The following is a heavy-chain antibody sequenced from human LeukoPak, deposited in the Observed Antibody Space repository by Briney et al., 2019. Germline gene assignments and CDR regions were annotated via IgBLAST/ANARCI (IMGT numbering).Heavy chain of an antibody. Sequence: GGSLSLSCAASGFTFCSYAMHWVRQAPGKGLEWGAVISYDGSNKYYADSVKGRFTISRDNSKNPLYLQMNSLRGEDTAVYYCARDLTGIAVAGPLDVWAQGTTVTVSS. CDR1: GFTFCSYA. D-gene: IGHD6-19*01. V-gene: IGHV3-30-3*01. J-gene: IGHJ6*02. CDR3: ARDLTGIAVAGPLDV. CDR2: ISYDGSNK.